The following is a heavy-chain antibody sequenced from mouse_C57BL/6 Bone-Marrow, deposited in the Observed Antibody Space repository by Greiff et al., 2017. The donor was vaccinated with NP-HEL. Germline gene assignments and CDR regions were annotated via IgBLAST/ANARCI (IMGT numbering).Heavy chain of an antibody. CDR3: TYYYGRVDY. Sequence: EVHLVESGGGLVQPGGSMKLSCVASGFTFSNYWMNWVRQSPEKGLEWVAQIRLKSDNYATHYAESVKGRFTISRDDSKSSVYLQMNNLRAEDTGIYYCTYYYGRVDYWGQGTTLTVSS. V-gene: IGHV6-3*01. CDR2: IRLKSDNYAT. J-gene: IGHJ2*01. CDR1: GFTFSNYW. D-gene: IGHD1-1*01.